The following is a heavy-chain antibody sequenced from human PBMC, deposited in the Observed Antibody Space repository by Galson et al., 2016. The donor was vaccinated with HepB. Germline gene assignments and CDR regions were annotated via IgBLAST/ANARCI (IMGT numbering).Heavy chain of an antibody. CDR3: AREGYSSGHGGAFDI. D-gene: IGHD6-19*01. J-gene: IGHJ3*02. CDR2: IGSGGFQ. CDR1: GFVFNNYP. V-gene: IGHV3-23*01. Sequence: SLRLSCAASGFVFNNYPMTWVRQAPGKGLEWVSTIGSGGFQHYADSVKGRFTVSRDNSRNTLYLQMDSLTAADTALYFCAREGYSSGHGGAFDIWGRGTVVAVSS.